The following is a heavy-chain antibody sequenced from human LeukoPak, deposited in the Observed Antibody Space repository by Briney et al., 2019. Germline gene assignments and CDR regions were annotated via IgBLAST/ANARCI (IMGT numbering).Heavy chain of an antibody. D-gene: IGHD2-15*01. CDR3: ARGPDCSGGSCYPYWFDP. Sequence: SETLSLTCAVYGGSFSGYYWSWIRQPPGKGLGWIGEINHSGSTNYNPSLKSRVTISVDTSKNQFSLKLSSVTAADTAVYYCARGPDCSGGSCYPYWFDPWGQGTLVTVSS. J-gene: IGHJ5*02. CDR2: INHSGST. CDR1: GGSFSGYY. V-gene: IGHV4-34*01.